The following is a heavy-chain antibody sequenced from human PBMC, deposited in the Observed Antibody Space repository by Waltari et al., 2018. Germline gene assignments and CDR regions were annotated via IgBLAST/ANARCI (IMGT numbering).Heavy chain of an antibody. CDR3: ARQRSASSGDYFDY. Sequence: QVQLVQSGAEVKKPGASVEVSCKTSGYTFTGYYIHWVRQAPGQGLEWMGWISPNSGDTKYPQKSQGRVAMTRDTSISTAYMVLSSLTSDDTAVYYCARQRSASSGDYFDYWGQGTLVTVSS. CDR1: GYTFTGYY. J-gene: IGHJ4*02. CDR2: ISPNSGDT. D-gene: IGHD6-6*01. V-gene: IGHV1-2*02.